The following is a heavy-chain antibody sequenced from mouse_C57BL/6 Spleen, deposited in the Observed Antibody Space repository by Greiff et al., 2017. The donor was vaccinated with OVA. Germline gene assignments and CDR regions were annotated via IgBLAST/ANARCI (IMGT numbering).Heavy chain of an antibody. D-gene: IGHD1-1*01. CDR3: ARPYYYGSSYYFDY. CDR1: GFNIKNTY. V-gene: IGHV14-3*01. Sequence: VQLQQSVAELVRPGASVKLSCTASGFNIKNTYMHWVKQRPEQGLEWIGRIDPANGNTKNAPKFQGKATITADTSSKTAYLQLRSLTSEDTAIYYCARPYYYGSSYYFDYWGQGTTLTVSS. J-gene: IGHJ2*01. CDR2: IDPANGNT.